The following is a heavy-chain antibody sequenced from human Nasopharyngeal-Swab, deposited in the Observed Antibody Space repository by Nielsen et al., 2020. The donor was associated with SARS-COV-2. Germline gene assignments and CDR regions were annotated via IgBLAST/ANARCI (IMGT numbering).Heavy chain of an antibody. CDR2: IYHSGST. Sequence: SETLSLTCAVSGGSVRSSNWWSWVRQPPRKGLEWIGEIYHSGSTNYNPSLKSRVTISVDKSKNQFSLKLSSVTAADTAVYYCARGVPITLVGVVSSGGNQFDPWGQGTLVTVSS. J-gene: IGHJ5*02. CDR3: ARGVPITLVGVVSSGGNQFDP. CDR1: GGSVRSSNW. D-gene: IGHD3-3*01. V-gene: IGHV4-4*02.